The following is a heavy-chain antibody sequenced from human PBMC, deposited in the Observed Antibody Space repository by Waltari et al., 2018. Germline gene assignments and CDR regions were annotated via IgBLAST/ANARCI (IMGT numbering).Heavy chain of an antibody. CDR1: GGSFSGYY. J-gene: IGHJ3*02. CDR2: INHSGST. CDR3: ARDQGRLYYYDSSGSPKNDAFDI. D-gene: IGHD3-22*01. V-gene: IGHV4-34*01. Sequence: QVQLQQWGAGMLKPSETLSLTCAVYGGSFSGYYWSWLRQPPGTGLEWIGEINHSGSTKYSPSPKSRVTRTVYKYKIDVAVKGSCETAAETAGYYCARDQGRLYYYDSSGSPKNDAFDIWGQGTMVTVSS.